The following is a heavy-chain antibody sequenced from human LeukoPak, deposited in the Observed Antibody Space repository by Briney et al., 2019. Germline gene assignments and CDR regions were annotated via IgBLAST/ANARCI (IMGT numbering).Heavy chain of an antibody. CDR2: IKQDGSEK. Sequence: PGGSLRLSCVGSGLTFSDYWMSWVRQAPGKGLEWVANIKQDGSEKDYVDALKGRFTISRDNAKNSLYLQMNSLRAEDTAVYYCARDLIAAAGRHWGQGTLVTVSS. D-gene: IGHD6-13*01. CDR3: ARDLIAAAGRH. CDR1: GLTFSDYW. V-gene: IGHV3-7*01. J-gene: IGHJ4*02.